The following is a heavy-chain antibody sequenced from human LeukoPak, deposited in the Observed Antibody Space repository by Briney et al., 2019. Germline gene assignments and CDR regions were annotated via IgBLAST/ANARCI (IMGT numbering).Heavy chain of an antibody. V-gene: IGHV4-4*07. CDR3: ARDFTLISPGYYTSGTSQSYFDY. CDR1: GASISHYY. Sequence: PSETLSLTCTVSGASISHYYWSWIRQPAGKGLEWIGRIYISGGTKYNPSLKSRVSMSVDTSKNLFSLKLSSETAADTAVYYCARDFTLISPGYYTSGTSQSYFDYWGQGTLVTVSS. CDR2: IYISGGT. D-gene: IGHD3-10*01. J-gene: IGHJ4*02.